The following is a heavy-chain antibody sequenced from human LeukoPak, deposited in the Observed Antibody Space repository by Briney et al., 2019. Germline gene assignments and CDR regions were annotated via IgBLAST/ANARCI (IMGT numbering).Heavy chain of an antibody. CDR1: GFPFSDFS. Sequence: GGSLRLSCAASGFPFSDFSMVWVRQAPGEGLEGVSRINSDGSSTSYADSVKGRFTISRDNAKNTLYLQMNSLRAEDTAVYHCARVGGCISTSCYRLDYWGQGTLVTVSS. D-gene: IGHD2-2*01. CDR2: INSDGSST. J-gene: IGHJ4*02. CDR3: ARVGGCISTSCYRLDY. V-gene: IGHV3-74*01.